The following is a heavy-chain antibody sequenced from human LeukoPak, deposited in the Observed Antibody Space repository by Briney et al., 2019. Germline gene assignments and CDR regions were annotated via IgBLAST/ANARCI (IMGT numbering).Heavy chain of an antibody. V-gene: IGHV7-4-1*02. D-gene: IGHD3-22*01. Sequence: ASVKVSCKASGYTFTSYAMNWVRQAPGQGLEWMGWINTNTGNPTYAQGFTGRFVFSLDTSVSTAYLQISSLKAEDTAVYYCARTPRIRNYYDSSGYLVKGIDYWGQGTLVTVSS. J-gene: IGHJ4*02. CDR1: GYTFTSYA. CDR2: INTNTGNP. CDR3: ARTPRIRNYYDSSGYLVKGIDY.